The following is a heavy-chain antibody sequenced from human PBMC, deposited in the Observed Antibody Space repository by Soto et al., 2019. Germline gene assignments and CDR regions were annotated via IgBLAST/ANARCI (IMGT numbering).Heavy chain of an antibody. CDR2: IFYTGGA. CDR1: GGPVNTGSNY. J-gene: IGHJ6*03. Sequence: SETLSLTCSISGGPVNTGSNYWGWIRQPPGKGLEWIGSIFYTGGAYYNPSVKSRVTLSVDASKNQFSLNLSSVTAADTAVYYCTRHRSSGCNMDVWGRGTTVTVSS. CDR3: TRHRSSGCNMDV. V-gene: IGHV4-39*01. D-gene: IGHD6-19*01.